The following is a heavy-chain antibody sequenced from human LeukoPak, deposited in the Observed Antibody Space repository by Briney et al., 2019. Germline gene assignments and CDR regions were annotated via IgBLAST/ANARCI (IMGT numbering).Heavy chain of an antibody. CDR2: IRYDGSNK. Sequence: GGSLRLSCAASGFTFNSYPMHWVRQAPGKGLEWVAYIRYDGSNKNYADSVKGRFTISRDNSRDTLYLHMNSLRAEDTAVYYCARDLRLYDYWSGLLEIWGQGTMVTVSS. CDR3: ARDLRLYDYWSGLLEI. J-gene: IGHJ3*02. V-gene: IGHV3-30*02. CDR1: GFTFNSYP. D-gene: IGHD3-3*01.